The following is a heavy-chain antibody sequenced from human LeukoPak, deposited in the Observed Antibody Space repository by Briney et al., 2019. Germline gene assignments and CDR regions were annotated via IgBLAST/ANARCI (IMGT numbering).Heavy chain of an antibody. V-gene: IGHV4-59*11. CDR1: GDSISGHY. CDR3: ARTPLHCSSTSCYHIFDY. J-gene: IGHJ4*02. D-gene: IGHD2-2*01. Sequence: SETLSLTCTVSGDSISGHYWNWIRQPPGKGLEWIGYIYYNGDSKHNSSLRSRVTISIDTSKNQFSLKLSSVTAADTAVYYCARTPLHCSSTSCYHIFDYWGQGTLVTVSS. CDR2: IYYNGDS.